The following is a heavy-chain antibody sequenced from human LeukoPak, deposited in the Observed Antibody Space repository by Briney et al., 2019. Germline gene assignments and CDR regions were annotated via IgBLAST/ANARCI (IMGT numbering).Heavy chain of an antibody. CDR1: GFTFDDYA. J-gene: IGHJ4*02. Sequence: GGSLRLSCAASGFTFDDYAMHWVRQAPGKGLEWVSGISWNSGSIGYADSVKGRFTISRDNAKNSLYLQMNSLRAEDTALYYCAKDMTHYYGSGSYDYWGQGTLVTVPS. D-gene: IGHD3-10*01. CDR3: AKDMTHYYGSGSYDY. V-gene: IGHV3-9*01. CDR2: ISWNSGSI.